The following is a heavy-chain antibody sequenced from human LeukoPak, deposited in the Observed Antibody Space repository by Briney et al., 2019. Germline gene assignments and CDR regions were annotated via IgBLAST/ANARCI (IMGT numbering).Heavy chain of an antibody. CDR3: ALSGGSSWHGTFDI. V-gene: IGHV3-23*01. Sequence: LGGSLRLSCTVSGFTFSDYYMSWVRQAPGKGLEWVSAISGSGGSTYYADSVKGRFTISRDNSKNTLYLQMSSLRAEDTAVYYCALSGGSSWHGTFDIWGQGTMVTVSS. CDR1: GFTFSDYY. D-gene: IGHD6-13*01. CDR2: ISGSGGST. J-gene: IGHJ3*02.